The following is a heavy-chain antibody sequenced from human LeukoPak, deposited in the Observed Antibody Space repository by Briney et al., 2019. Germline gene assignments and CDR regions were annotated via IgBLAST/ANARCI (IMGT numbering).Heavy chain of an antibody. D-gene: IGHD4-17*01. V-gene: IGHV4-39*07. CDR2: IYYSGST. Sequence: SETLSLTCTVSGDSISSSNYYWGWTRQPPGKGLEWIGSIYYSGSTYYNPSLKSRVTISVDTSKNQFSLKLSSVTAADTAVYYCARLAYGDFQLDYWGQGTLVTVSS. J-gene: IGHJ4*02. CDR3: ARLAYGDFQLDY. CDR1: GDSISSSNYY.